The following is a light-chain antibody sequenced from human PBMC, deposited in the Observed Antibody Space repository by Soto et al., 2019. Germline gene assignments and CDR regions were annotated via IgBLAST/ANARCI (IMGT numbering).Light chain of an antibody. CDR2: AAS. Sequence: DIVMTQTPLSLSVTPGQPASISCRCSQSLLHSDGKTYLYWYLQKPGQPPQLXXYAASTLQSGVPSRFSGGGSGTDFTLTINSLKNEDFATYYCLHFNNFTLTFGGGTKVDIK. CDR1: QSLLHSDGKTY. J-gene: IGKJ4*01. CDR3: LHFNNFTLT. V-gene: IGKV2D-29*01.